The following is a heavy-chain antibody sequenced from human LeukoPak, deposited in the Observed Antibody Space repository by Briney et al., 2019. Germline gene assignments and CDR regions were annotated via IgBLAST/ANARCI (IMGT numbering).Heavy chain of an antibody. CDR1: GFXFSSYA. D-gene: IGHD2-8*01. Sequence: PGGSLRLSCAASGFXFSSYAMNWVRQAPGKGLDWVSYISSRSSTIHYGDSVEGRFTISRDNAKNSLYLQMNGLRDEDTAAYYCARGYLTNAFDIWGQGTMVTVSS. CDR3: ARGYLTNAFDI. CDR2: ISSRSSTI. J-gene: IGHJ3*02. V-gene: IGHV3-48*02.